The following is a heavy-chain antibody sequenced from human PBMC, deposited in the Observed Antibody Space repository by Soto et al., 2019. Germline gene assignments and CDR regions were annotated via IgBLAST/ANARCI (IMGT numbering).Heavy chain of an antibody. D-gene: IGHD4-17*01. J-gene: IGHJ5*02. CDR3: ARDKTDYGGNSRWFDP. CDR2: IYYSGST. CDR1: GGSISSGGYY. V-gene: IGHV4-31*03. Sequence: QVQLQESGPGLVKPSQTLSLTCTVSGGSISSGGYYWSWIRQHPGKCLEWIGYIYYSGSTYYNPSLMSRVTISVDTSKNQFSLKLSSVTAADTAGYYCARDKTDYGGNSRWFDPWGQGTLVTVSS.